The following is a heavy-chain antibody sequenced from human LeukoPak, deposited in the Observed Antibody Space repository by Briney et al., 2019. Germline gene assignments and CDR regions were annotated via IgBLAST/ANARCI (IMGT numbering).Heavy chain of an antibody. J-gene: IGHJ4*02. CDR2: INPNSGGT. Sequence: ASVKVSHLASGYSLTGYYIHWVRQAPGQGLEWMGWINPNSGGTNYAQKFQGRVTMTRDTSISTAYMELSRLRSDDTAVYYCARVVRAVMGATYYFDSWGQGTLVTVSS. V-gene: IGHV1-2*02. CDR3: ARVVRAVMGATYYFDS. D-gene: IGHD3-10*01. CDR1: GYSLTGYY.